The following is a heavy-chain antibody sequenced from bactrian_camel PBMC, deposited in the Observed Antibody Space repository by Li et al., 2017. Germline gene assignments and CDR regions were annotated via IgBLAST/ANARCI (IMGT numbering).Heavy chain of an antibody. V-gene: IGHV3S40*01. J-gene: IGHJ6*01. CDR3: VTVLYGGTYTKGSLHFDY. Sequence: DVQLVESGGGLVQPGGSLRLSCAASGFTFSAMAMSWVRQAPGKGFEWVSGIYTGSRLTQYAASVKGRFTISRDNAKNTMYLRMNSLKPEDAGLYYCVTVLYGGTYTKGSLHFDYWGQGTQVTVS. CDR1: GFTFSAMA. D-gene: IGHD6*01. CDR2: IYTGSRLT.